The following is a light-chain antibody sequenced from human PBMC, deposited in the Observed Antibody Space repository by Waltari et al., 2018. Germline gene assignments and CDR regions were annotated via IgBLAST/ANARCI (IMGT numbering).Light chain of an antibody. CDR3: AAWDDSLYVV. CDR1: SPNLGSNY. CDR2: RNN. Sequence: QSVLTQPPSASGTPGQRVTISCSGSSPNLGSNYVYWYQQLPGTAPKLLIYRNNQRPSGVPDRFSGSKSGTSASLAISGLRSEDEADYYCAAWDDSLYVVFGGGTKLTVL. J-gene: IGLJ2*01. V-gene: IGLV1-47*01.